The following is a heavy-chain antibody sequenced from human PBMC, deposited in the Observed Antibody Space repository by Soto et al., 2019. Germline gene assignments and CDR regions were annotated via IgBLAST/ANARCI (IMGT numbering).Heavy chain of an antibody. Sequence: GGSLRLSCAASGFTFSSYGMHWVRQAPGKGLEWVAVIWYDGSNKYYADSVKGRFTISRDNSKNTLYLQMNSLRAEDTAVYYCARDRWGELGDFDYWGQGTLVTVSS. CDR1: GFTFSSYG. CDR2: IWYDGSNK. V-gene: IGHV3-33*01. D-gene: IGHD1-26*01. CDR3: ARDRWGELGDFDY. J-gene: IGHJ4*02.